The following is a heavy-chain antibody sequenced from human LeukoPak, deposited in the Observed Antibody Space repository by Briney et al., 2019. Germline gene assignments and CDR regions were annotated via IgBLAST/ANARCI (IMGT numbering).Heavy chain of an antibody. J-gene: IGHJ3*02. V-gene: IGHV1-2*02. CDR2: INPNSGGT. D-gene: IGHD2-2*01. Sequence: GASVKVSRMASGYTFTGYYMHWVRPAPGQGLEWMGWINPNSGGTNYAQKFQGRVTMTRDTSISTAYMELSRLRSDDTAVYYCARRPPLRSAIVVVQAAMHAFDIWGQGTMVTVSS. CDR3: ARRPPLRSAIVVVQAAMHAFDI. CDR1: GYTFTGYY.